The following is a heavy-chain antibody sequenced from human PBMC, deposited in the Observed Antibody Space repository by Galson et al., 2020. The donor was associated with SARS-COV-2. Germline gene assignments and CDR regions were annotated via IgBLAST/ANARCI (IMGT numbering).Heavy chain of an antibody. CDR1: GFSLSNAEMG. V-gene: IGHV2-26*01. CDR2: VFSNDVK. CDR3: AGLRGNPVFGVHRYFYDMDV. Sequence: KMSGPTLVKPTETLTLTCTVSGFSLSNAEMGVSWIRQPPGKALEWLAHVFSNDVKSLSTSLRSRLTISQDTSKSQVVLTMTNMDPVETGTYYRAGLRGNPVFGVHRYFYDMDVWGKVTTVTVSS. D-gene: IGHD3-3*01. J-gene: IGHJ6*03.